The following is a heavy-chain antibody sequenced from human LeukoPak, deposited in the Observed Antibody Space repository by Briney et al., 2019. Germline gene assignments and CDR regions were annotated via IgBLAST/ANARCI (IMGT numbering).Heavy chain of an antibody. J-gene: IGHJ4*02. CDR3: ARALEGIVALSHFDY. D-gene: IGHD2-15*01. CDR2: IYHSGST. V-gene: IGHV4-38-2*02. CDR1: GYSISSGYY. Sequence: PSETLSLTCTVSGYSISSGYYWGWIRQPPGKGLEWIGSIYHSGSTYYSPSLKSRVTISVDTSKNQFSLKLSSVTAADTAVYYCARALEGIVALSHFDYWGQGTLVTVSS.